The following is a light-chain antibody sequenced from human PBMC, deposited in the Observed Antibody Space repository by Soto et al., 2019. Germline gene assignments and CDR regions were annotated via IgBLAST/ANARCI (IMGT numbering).Light chain of an antibody. V-gene: IGKV3-20*01. J-gene: IGKJ1*01. Sequence: EIVFTQSPGTLSLSPGERATLSCRASQSVSSSYLAWYQQKPGQAPRLLIYGASSRATGIPDRFSGSGSGTDFTLTISRLEPEGFAVYYCQQYGNSPPWTFGQGTKVDIK. CDR1: QSVSSSY. CDR2: GAS. CDR3: QQYGNSPPWT.